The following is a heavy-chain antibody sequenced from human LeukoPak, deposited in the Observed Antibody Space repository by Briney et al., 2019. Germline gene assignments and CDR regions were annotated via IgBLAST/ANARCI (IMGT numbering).Heavy chain of an antibody. Sequence: PGGSLRLSCAASGFTFSSYSMKWVRQAPGKGLEWVSSIRSNGSHIYYADSVKGRFTISRDNAKKSLYLQMNSLRVEDTAVYYCARDSGLLTSNSGTWGQGTLVTVSA. CDR2: IRSNGSHI. CDR3: ARDSGLLTSNSGT. CDR1: GFTFSSYS. V-gene: IGHV3-21*01. J-gene: IGHJ4*02. D-gene: IGHD6-13*01.